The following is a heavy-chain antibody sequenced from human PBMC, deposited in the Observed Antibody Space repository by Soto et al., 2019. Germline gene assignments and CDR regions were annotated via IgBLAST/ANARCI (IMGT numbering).Heavy chain of an antibody. J-gene: IGHJ6*02. CDR3: ARDTYYYDSSGRQPRGYGMDV. D-gene: IGHD3-22*01. Sequence: QVQLVQSGAEVKKPGASVKVSCKASGYTFTSYDINWVRQATGQGLEWMGWMNPNSGNTGYAQKFQGRVTMTRNTSISTAYMELSSLRSEDTAVYYCARDTYYYDSSGRQPRGYGMDVWGQGTTVTVSS. V-gene: IGHV1-8*01. CDR2: MNPNSGNT. CDR1: GYTFTSYD.